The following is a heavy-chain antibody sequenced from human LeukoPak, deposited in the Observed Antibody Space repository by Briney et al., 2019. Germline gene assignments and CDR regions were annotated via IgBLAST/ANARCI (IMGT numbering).Heavy chain of an antibody. D-gene: IGHD6-13*01. CDR1: GYTFTSYY. CDR3: ARAASSSRESPVDY. J-gene: IGHJ4*02. Sequence: GASVKVSCKASGYTFTSYYMHWVRQAPGQGLEWMGWMNPNSGNTGYAQKFQGRVTMTRNTSISTAYMELSSLRSEDTAVYYCARAASSSRESPVDYWGQGTLVTVSS. V-gene: IGHV1-8*02. CDR2: MNPNSGNT.